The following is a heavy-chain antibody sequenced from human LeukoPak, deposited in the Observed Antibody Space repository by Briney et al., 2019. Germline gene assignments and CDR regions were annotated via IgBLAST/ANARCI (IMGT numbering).Heavy chain of an antibody. D-gene: IGHD1-26*01. Sequence: SETLSLTCAVYGGSFSGYYWSWIRQPPGKGLEWIGEINHSGSTNYNPSLKSRVTISVDTSKNQFSLKLSSATAADTAVYYCARAGLVDPLDYWGQGTLVTVSS. CDR2: INHSGST. V-gene: IGHV4-34*01. J-gene: IGHJ4*02. CDR1: GGSFSGYY. CDR3: ARAGLVDPLDY.